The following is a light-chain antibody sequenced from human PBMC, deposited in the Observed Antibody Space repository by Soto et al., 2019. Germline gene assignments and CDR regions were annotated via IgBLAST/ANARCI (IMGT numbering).Light chain of an antibody. CDR3: QHTYNTPFT. Sequence: DIQMTQAPSSLSASVGDRVTITCRASQSISRYVNWYQQKPRKAPRLLIFAASSLHGGVPSRFSGSGSGTDFTLTISSLQPEDFATYYSQHTYNTPFTFGPGTKVDIK. J-gene: IGKJ3*01. CDR2: AAS. V-gene: IGKV1-39*01. CDR1: QSISRY.